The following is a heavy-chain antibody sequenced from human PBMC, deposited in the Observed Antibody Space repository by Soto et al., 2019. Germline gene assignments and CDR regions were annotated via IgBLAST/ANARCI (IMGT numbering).Heavy chain of an antibody. CDR1: GFTFSSYG. Sequence: GGSLRLSCAASGFTFSSYGMHWVRQAPGKGLEWVAVIWYDGSNKYYADSVKGRFTISRDNSKNTLYLQMNSLRAEDTAVYYCARLHRGYYMDVWGKGTTVTVSS. CDR2: IWYDGSNK. D-gene: IGHD2-15*01. V-gene: IGHV3-33*01. CDR3: ARLHRGYYMDV. J-gene: IGHJ6*03.